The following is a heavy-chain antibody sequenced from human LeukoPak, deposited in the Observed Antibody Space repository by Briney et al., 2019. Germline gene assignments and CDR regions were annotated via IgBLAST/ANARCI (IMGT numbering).Heavy chain of an antibody. CDR2: ITPDRGGT. CDR3: ARDRSEGGWPDAFDI. J-gene: IGHJ3*02. D-gene: IGHD1-26*01. Sequence: RASVKVSCKTSGYTFTGFYMHWVRQAPGQGLEWMGWITPDRGGTNYAQKFQGRVTLTRDTSISTDYMELRSLRYEDTAVYYCARDRSEGGWPDAFDIWGQGTMVTVSS. V-gene: IGHV1-2*02. CDR1: GYTFTGFY.